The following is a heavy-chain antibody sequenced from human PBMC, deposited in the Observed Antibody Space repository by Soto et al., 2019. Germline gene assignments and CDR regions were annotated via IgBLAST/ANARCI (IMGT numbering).Heavy chain of an antibody. V-gene: IGHV1-18*01. CDR3: ARDILLYSSSWSWGYFDS. Sequence: QVQLVQSGAEVKKPGASVKVSCKASGYTFTSYGISWVRQAPGQGLEWMGWISAYNGNTNYAQKLQGRVTMTTDTSTSTASMEMRSLRSDDTAVYYCARDILLYSSSWSWGYFDSWGQGTLVTVSS. J-gene: IGHJ4*02. CDR2: ISAYNGNT. CDR1: GYTFTSYG. D-gene: IGHD6-13*01.